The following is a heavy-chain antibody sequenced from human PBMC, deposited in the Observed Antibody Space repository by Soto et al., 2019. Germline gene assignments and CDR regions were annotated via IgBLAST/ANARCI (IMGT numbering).Heavy chain of an antibody. Sequence: QVQLVQSGAEVKKPGASVKVSCKASGYTFTSYYMHWVRQAPGQGLEWMGIINPSGGSTSYAQKFQGRVTMTRDTSTSTVYMELSRLRSEDTAVYYCARGALILMVTGWFDPWGQGTLVTVSS. CDR2: INPSGGST. V-gene: IGHV1-46*01. CDR1: GYTFTSYY. CDR3: ARGALILMVTGWFDP. D-gene: IGHD5-18*01. J-gene: IGHJ5*02.